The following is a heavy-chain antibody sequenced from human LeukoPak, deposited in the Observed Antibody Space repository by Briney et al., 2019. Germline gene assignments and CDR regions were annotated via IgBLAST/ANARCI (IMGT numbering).Heavy chain of an antibody. Sequence: GGSLRLSCAASGFTFSSCEMNWVRQAPGKGLEWVSYISSSGSTIYYADSVKGRFTISRDNAKNSLYLQMNSLRAEDTAVYYCARDHHSSSWYGENYNYGMDVWGQGTTVTVSS. J-gene: IGHJ6*02. CDR2: ISSSGSTI. V-gene: IGHV3-48*03. CDR1: GFTFSSCE. D-gene: IGHD6-13*01. CDR3: ARDHHSSSWYGENYNYGMDV.